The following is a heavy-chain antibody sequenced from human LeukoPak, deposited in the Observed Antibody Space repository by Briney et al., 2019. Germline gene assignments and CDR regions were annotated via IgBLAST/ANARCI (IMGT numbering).Heavy chain of an antibody. J-gene: IGHJ6*02. CDR3: AKVMDTAMALYYYYYYGMDV. CDR1: GFTFSSYG. CDR2: ISFDGSNT. Sequence: GGSLRLSCAASGFTFSSYGMHWVRQAPGKGLEWVAVISFDGSNTYYADSVKGRFTISRDNSKNTLYLQMNSLRAEDTAVYYCAKVMDTAMALYYYYYYGMDVWGQGTTVTVSS. V-gene: IGHV3-30*18. D-gene: IGHD5-18*01.